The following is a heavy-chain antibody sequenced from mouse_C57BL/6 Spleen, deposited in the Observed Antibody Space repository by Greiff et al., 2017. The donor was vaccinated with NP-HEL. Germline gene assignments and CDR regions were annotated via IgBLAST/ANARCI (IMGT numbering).Heavy chain of an antibody. J-gene: IGHJ2*01. CDR1: GFSLTSYG. CDR2: IWSGGST. V-gene: IGHV2-2*01. CDR3: ASITTDLYYFDY. Sequence: VQLQESGPGLVQPSQSLSITCTVSGFSLTSYGVHWVRQSPGKGLEWLGVIWSGGSTDYNAAFISRLSISKDNSKSQVFFKMNSLQADDTAIYYCASITTDLYYFDYWGQGTTLTVSS. D-gene: IGHD1-1*01.